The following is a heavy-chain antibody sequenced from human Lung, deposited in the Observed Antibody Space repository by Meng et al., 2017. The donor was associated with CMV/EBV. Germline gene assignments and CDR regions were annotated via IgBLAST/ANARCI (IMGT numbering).Heavy chain of an antibody. CDR2: ISTNTGTP. D-gene: IGHD2/OR15-2a*01. CDR1: GYTFSTYP. J-gene: IGHJ5*02. Sequence: GERVETGGEVKKVEATVKVSCKATGYTFSTYPINWVRQAHGGGLEWMGWISTNTGTPTYTVGITRRLVITLDSTDRTRYLQISSVKAEDTGVYYCARGGNFDPWGQGTLVTVSS. V-gene: IGHV7-4-1*02. CDR3: ARGGNFDP.